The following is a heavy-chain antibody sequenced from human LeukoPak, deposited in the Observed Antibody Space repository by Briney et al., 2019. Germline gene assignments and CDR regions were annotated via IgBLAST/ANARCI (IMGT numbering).Heavy chain of an antibody. V-gene: IGHV3-53*01. CDR2: IYSGGST. J-gene: IGHJ4*02. Sequence: GGSLRLSCAASGFTVSSNYMSWVRQAPGKGLEWVSVIYSGGSTYYADSVKGRFTISRDNSKNTLYLQMNSLRAEDTAVYYCARSTWNVVVINFDYWGQGTLVTVSS. D-gene: IGHD3-22*01. CDR3: ARSTWNVVVINFDY. CDR1: GFTVSSNY.